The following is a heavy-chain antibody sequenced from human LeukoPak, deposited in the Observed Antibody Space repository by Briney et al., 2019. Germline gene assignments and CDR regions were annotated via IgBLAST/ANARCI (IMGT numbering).Heavy chain of an antibody. CDR2: IWYHGSAA. V-gene: IGHV3-33*01. CDR3: ARDLRTTETTYYFDY. D-gene: IGHD4-17*01. Sequence: PGTSLRLSCATSGFTFRNYGMHWVRQAPGKGLEWVAVIWYHGSAAYYADSVKGRFTISRDTSENTLYLQMNSLRAEDTAVYYCARDLRTTETTYYFDYWGQGTLVTVSS. CDR1: GFTFRNYG. J-gene: IGHJ4*02.